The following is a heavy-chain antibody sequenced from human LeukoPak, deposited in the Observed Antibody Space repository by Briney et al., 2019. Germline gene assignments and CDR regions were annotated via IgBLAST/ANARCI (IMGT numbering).Heavy chain of an antibody. J-gene: IGHJ4*02. V-gene: IGHV3-23*01. CDR2: ISGSGGST. D-gene: IGHD6-19*01. Sequence: GGSLRLSDAASGFSFSNYAMSWVRQAPGKGLEWVSLISGSGGSTFYADSVKGRFTISRDNSKNTLYLQMNSLRAEDTAVYYCARDHSGYSSGWYSDYWGQGTLVTVSS. CDR3: ARDHSGYSSGWYSDY. CDR1: GFSFSNYA.